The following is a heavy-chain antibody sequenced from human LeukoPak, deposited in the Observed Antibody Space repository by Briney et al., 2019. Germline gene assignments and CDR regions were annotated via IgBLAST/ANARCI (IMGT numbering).Heavy chain of an antibody. J-gene: IGHJ4*02. D-gene: IGHD1-26*01. CDR3: ARDAGSWPLDY. V-gene: IGHV3-48*01. CDR1: GFTFSNYA. Sequence: PGGSLRLSCAASGFTFSNYAMNWVRQAPGKGQEWVSHISRSTSSIYYTDSVKGRFTISRDNAKNSLYLQMNSLRAEDTAVYYCARDAGSWPLDYWGQGTLVTVSS. CDR2: ISRSTSSI.